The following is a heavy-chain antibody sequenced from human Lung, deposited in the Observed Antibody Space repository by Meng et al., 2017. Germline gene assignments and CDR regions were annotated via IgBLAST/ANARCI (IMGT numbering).Heavy chain of an antibody. Sequence: QVQLQQWGAGLLKPSEPLSLTCVVSGGSFSDYYWSWIRPPPGKGLEWIGEINHSGSTNYNPSLESRATISVDTSQNNLSLKLSSVTAADSAVYYCARGPTTMAHDFDYWGQGTLVTVSS. CDR2: INHSGST. D-gene: IGHD4-11*01. CDR1: GGSFSDYY. J-gene: IGHJ4*02. V-gene: IGHV4-34*01. CDR3: ARGPTTMAHDFDY.